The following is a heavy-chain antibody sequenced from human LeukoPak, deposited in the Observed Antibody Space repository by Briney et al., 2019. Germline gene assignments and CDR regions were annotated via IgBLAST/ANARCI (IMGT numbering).Heavy chain of an antibody. CDR2: ISGSGGST. CDR3: AKLPHSRGYYYGSY. Sequence: PGGSLRLPCAASGFTFSSYAMSWVRQAPGKGLEWVSAISGSGGSTYYADSVKGRFTISRDNSKNTLYLQMNSLRAEDTAVYYCAKLPHSRGYYYGSYWGQGTLDTVSS. V-gene: IGHV3-23*01. CDR1: GFTFSSYA. D-gene: IGHD3-22*01. J-gene: IGHJ4*02.